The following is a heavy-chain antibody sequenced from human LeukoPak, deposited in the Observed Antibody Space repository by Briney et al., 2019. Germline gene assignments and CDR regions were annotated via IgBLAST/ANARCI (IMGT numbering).Heavy chain of an antibody. CDR2: INPDSGGT. J-gene: IGHJ6*03. V-gene: IGHV1-2*02. CDR1: GYTFTGHY. D-gene: IGHD6-19*01. Sequence: GASVKVSCKASGYTFTGHYMHWVRQAPGQGLEWMGWINPDSGGTNYAQKFQGRVTMTRDTSISTAYMELSRLRSDDTAVYYCARDRYWQWPNYYMDVWGKGTTVTVSS. CDR3: ARDRYWQWPNYYMDV.